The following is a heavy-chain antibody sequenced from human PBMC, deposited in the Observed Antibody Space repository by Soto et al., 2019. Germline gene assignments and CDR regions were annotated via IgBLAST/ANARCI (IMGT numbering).Heavy chain of an antibody. D-gene: IGHD6-6*01. CDR3: ARWAIAARPSWWFDP. V-gene: IGHV4-34*01. J-gene: IGHJ5*02. Sequence: SETLSLTCAVYGGSFSGYYWSWIRQPPGKGLVWIGEINHSGSTNYNPSLKSRVTISVDTSKNQFSLKLSSVTAADTAVYYCARWAIAARPSWWFDPWGQGTLVTVSS. CDR2: INHSGST. CDR1: GGSFSGYY.